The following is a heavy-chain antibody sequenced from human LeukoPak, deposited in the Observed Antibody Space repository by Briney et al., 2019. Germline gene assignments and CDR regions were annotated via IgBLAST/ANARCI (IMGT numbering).Heavy chain of an antibody. CDR2: IYHSGST. CDR1: GGSIISTNW. J-gene: IGHJ4*02. V-gene: IGHV4-4*02. CDR3: ARGGSSGWASQYYFDY. D-gene: IGHD6-19*01. Sequence: PSGTLSLTCAVSGGSIISTNWWNWVRQFPGKGLEWIGEIYHSGSTNYNPSLKSRVTISVDKSKNQFSLKLNSVTAADTAVYYCARGGSSGWASQYYFDYWGQGRLVTVSS.